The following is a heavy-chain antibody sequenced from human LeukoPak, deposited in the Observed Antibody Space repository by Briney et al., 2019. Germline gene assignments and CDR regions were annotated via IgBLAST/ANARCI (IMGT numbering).Heavy chain of an antibody. Sequence: HRGSLRLSCAASGFTFSSNGMSWVRKAPGKGLEWVSSISGSGDKTYYADSVKGRFTISRDNSKSTMYLQMNSLRAEDTAVYHCAKTNGYYDLWGQGTLVIVSS. D-gene: IGHD3-22*01. CDR1: GFTFSSNG. V-gene: IGHV3-23*01. CDR2: ISGSGDKT. CDR3: AKTNGYYDL. J-gene: IGHJ4*02.